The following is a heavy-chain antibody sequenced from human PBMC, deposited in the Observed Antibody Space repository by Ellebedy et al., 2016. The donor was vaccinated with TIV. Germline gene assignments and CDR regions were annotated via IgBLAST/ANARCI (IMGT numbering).Heavy chain of an antibody. CDR2: ISPYNGDR. CDR3: ARAVAAAGNWLDP. J-gene: IGHJ5*02. Sequence: AASVKVSCKASDYKFINYGITWPRQAPGQRPEWMGWISPYNGDRKYSQNFQGRVTLTADTPTSTAYMELRSLRSDDTAIYYCARAVAAAGNWLDPWGQGTQVIVSS. CDR1: DYKFINYG. V-gene: IGHV1-18*04. D-gene: IGHD6-13*01.